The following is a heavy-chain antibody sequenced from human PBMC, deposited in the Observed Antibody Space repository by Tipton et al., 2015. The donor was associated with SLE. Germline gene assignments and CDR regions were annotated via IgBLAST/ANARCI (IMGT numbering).Heavy chain of an antibody. CDR1: GDSINSGDCS. Sequence: TLSLTCAVSGDSINSGDCSWSWIRQPPGKGLEWIGYIFRSGNAYYNPPLNSRVTISLDMSRNQFSLRLKSVTAADTALYYCVRGEADVFHIWGQGTVVSVSS. CDR2: IFRSGNA. J-gene: IGHJ3*02. CDR3: VRGEADVFHI. V-gene: IGHV4-30-2*01.